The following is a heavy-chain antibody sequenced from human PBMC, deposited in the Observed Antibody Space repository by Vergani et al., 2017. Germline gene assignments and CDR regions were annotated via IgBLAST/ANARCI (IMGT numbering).Heavy chain of an antibody. CDR1: GGTFSSYA. Sequence: QVQLVQTGAEVKKPGSSVKVSCKASGGTFSSYAISWVRQAAGQGLEWMGGIIPIFGTANYAQKFQGRVTITADKSTSTAYMELSSLRSEDTAVYYCARDGGDYAPGYYYGMDVWGQGTTVTVSS. V-gene: IGHV1-69*06. J-gene: IGHJ6*02. CDR3: ARDGGDYAPGYYYGMDV. D-gene: IGHD4-17*01. CDR2: IIPIFGTA.